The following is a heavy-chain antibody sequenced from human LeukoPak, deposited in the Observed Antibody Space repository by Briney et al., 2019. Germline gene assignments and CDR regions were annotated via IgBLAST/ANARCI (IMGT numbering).Heavy chain of an antibody. V-gene: IGHV4-61*02. CDR2: IYTSGST. CDR3: ARERLTVGYCSSTSCYPPYNWFDP. CDR1: GGSISSGSYY. D-gene: IGHD2-2*01. Sequence: PSETLSLTCTVSGGSISSGSYYWSWIRQPAGRGLEWIVRIYTSGSTNYNPSLKSRVTISVDTSKNQFSLKLSSVTAADTAVYYCARERLTVGYCSSTSCYPPYNWFDPWGQGTLVTVSS. J-gene: IGHJ5*02.